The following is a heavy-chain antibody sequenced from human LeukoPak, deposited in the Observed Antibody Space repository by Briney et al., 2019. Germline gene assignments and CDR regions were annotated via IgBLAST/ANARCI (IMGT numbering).Heavy chain of an antibody. D-gene: IGHD2-2*01. J-gene: IGHJ5*02. CDR3: ARGQFGGVAAAPFDN. CDR1: GGTFDSYS. CDR2: ISPFLGRT. Sequence: RASVSVSCKASGGTFDSYSISWVRQDPGQGLDSMDRISPFLGRTNYAQNFQGRVTITADKSTGTVFLHLNSLRLDDTAIYFCARGQFGGVAAAPFDNWGQGILLTVSS. V-gene: IGHV1-69*04.